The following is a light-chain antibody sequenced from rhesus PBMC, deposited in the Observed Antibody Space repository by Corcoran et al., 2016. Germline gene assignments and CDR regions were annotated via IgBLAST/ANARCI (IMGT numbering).Light chain of an antibody. Sequence: QAAPTQSPSVSGSAGQSVTISCTGTSSDIGYYNAVSWYQQHPGKAPKLMIYEVSKRPSGVSDRFSGSKSGNTASLTVSGLQAEDEADYYCSSYAGSGTFDVFGSGTKLTVL. J-gene: IGLJ6*01. CDR3: SSYAGSGTFDV. V-gene: IGLV2-19*02. CDR1: SSDIGYYNA. CDR2: EVS.